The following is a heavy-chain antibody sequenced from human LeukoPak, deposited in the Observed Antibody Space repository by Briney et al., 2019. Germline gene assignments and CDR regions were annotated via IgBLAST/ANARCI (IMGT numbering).Heavy chain of an antibody. Sequence: PSETLSLTCTVSGGSISSGGYYWSWIRQHPGKGLEWIGYIYYSWSTYYNPSLKSRVTISVDTSKNQFSLKLSSVTAADTAVYYCARDGATSLDFWGQGTLVTVSS. CDR3: ARDGATSLDF. V-gene: IGHV4-31*03. D-gene: IGHD3/OR15-3a*01. CDR2: IYYSWST. CDR1: GGSISSGGYY. J-gene: IGHJ4*02.